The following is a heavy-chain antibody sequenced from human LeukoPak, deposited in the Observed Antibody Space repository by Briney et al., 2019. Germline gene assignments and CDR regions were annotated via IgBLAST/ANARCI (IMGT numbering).Heavy chain of an antibody. CDR2: IPGSSGAT. J-gene: IGHJ6*02. V-gene: IGHV3-23*01. Sequence: PGGSLRLSCEASGFTFSSYAIRWVRQAPGTGLEWVSSIPGSSGATYYADSVRGRFSISRDSSKNTVYLQMNSLRDEDTAVYYGARARPWDSSRSYYFGMDVWGHGTTVTVSS. CDR1: GFTFSSYA. CDR3: ARARPWDSSRSYYFGMDV. D-gene: IGHD3-22*01.